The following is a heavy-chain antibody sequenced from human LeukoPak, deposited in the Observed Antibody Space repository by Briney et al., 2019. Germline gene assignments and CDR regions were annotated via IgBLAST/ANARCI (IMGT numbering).Heavy chain of an antibody. CDR3: ARGWWELPPRGYYYMDV. CDR2: IIPIFGTA. Sequence: GASVKVSCKASRGTFSSYAISWVRQAPGQGLEWMGGIIPIFGTASYAQKFQGRVTITADESTSTAYMALSSLRSEDTAVYYCARGWWELPPRGYYYMDVWGKGTTVTISS. CDR1: RGTFSSYA. V-gene: IGHV1-69*13. D-gene: IGHD1-26*01. J-gene: IGHJ6*03.